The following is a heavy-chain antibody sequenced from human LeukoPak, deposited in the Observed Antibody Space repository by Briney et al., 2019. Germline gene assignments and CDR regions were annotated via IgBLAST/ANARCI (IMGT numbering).Heavy chain of an antibody. CDR3: ARLTDSSVDY. CDR1: GGSFSGYY. V-gene: IGHV4-34*01. D-gene: IGHD3-22*01. CDR2: INHSGST. Sequence: KPSETLSLTCAVYGGSFSGYYWSWIRQPPGKGLEWIGEINHSGSTNYNPSLKSRVTISVDTSKNQFSLKLSSVTAADMAVYYCARLTDSSVDYWGQGTLVTVSS. J-gene: IGHJ4*02.